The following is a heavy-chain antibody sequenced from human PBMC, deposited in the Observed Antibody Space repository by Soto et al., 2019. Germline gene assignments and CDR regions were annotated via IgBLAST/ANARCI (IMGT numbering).Heavy chain of an antibody. Sequence: GGSLRLSCAASGFTFADYAMHWVRQAPGKGLEWVSGISWNSGDIGYVDSVKGRFTISRDKAKNSLSLQMNSLRAEDTALYYCSKAATYAIPYSSAWPGWGHWFDSWGQGTLVTVSS. CDR1: GFTFADYA. V-gene: IGHV3-9*01. CDR3: SKAATYAIPYSSAWPGWGHWFDS. J-gene: IGHJ5*01. CDR2: ISWNSGDI. D-gene: IGHD6-19*01.